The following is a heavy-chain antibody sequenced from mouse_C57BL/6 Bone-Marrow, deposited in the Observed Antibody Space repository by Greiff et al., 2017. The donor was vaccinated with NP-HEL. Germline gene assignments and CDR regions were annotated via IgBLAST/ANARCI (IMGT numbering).Heavy chain of an antibody. D-gene: IGHD2-4*01. CDR3: ARRGTWIYYDYDAGFDY. V-gene: IGHV1-20*01. CDR1: GYSFTGYF. CDR2: INPYNGDT. J-gene: IGHJ2*01. Sequence: VQLKQSGPELVKPGDSVKISCKASGYSFTGYFMNWVMQSHGKSLEWIGRINPYNGDTFYNQKFKGKATLTVDKSSSTAHMELRSLTSEDSAVYDCARRGTWIYYDYDAGFDYWGQGTTLTVSS.